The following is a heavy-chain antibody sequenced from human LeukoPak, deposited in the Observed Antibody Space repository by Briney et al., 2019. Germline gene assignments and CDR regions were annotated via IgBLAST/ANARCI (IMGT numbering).Heavy chain of an antibody. D-gene: IGHD3-10*01. CDR2: ISGSGGST. CDR3: AKVAFGELLSYDY. V-gene: IGHV3-23*01. CDR1: GFTFTTYA. J-gene: IGHJ4*02. Sequence: PGGSLRLSCAASGFTFTTYAMSWVRQAPGKGLEWVSTISGSGGSTYYADSVKGRFTIPRDNSKSTPYLQMNSLRAEDTAVYYCAKVAFGELLSYDYWGQGTLVTVSS.